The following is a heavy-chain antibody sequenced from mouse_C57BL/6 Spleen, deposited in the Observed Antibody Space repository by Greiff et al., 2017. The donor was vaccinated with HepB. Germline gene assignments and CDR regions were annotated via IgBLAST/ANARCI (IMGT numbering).Heavy chain of an antibody. Sequence: EVQLVESGGGLVKPGGSLKLSCAASGFTFSSYAMSWVRQTPEKRLEWVATISDGGSYTYYPDNVKGRFTISRDNAKNNLYLQMSHLKSEDTAMYYCARDLPHYYGSRYWYFDVWGTGTTVTVSS. J-gene: IGHJ1*03. CDR2: ISDGGSYT. CDR3: ARDLPHYYGSRYWYFDV. CDR1: GFTFSSYA. D-gene: IGHD1-1*01. V-gene: IGHV5-4*01.